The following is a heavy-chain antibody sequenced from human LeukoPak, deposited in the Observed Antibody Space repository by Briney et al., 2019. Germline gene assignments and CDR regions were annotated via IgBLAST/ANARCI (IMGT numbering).Heavy chain of an antibody. CDR2: ISGSGGST. CDR3: AIPPDSSSSRYGYCYGMDV. V-gene: IGHV3-23*01. CDR1: GFTFSSYS. J-gene: IGHJ6*02. Sequence: GGSLRLSCAASGFTFSSYSMSWVRQAPGKGLEWVSAISGSGGSTYYADSVKGRFTISRDNSKNTLYLQMNSLRAEDTAVYYCAIPPDSSSSRYGYCYGMDVWGQGTTVTVSS. D-gene: IGHD6-13*01.